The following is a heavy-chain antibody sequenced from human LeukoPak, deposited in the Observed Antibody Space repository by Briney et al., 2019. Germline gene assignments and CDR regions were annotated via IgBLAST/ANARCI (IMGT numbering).Heavy chain of an antibody. CDR1: GGSISSSSYY. CDR3: ARASGWHRIYFQH. J-gene: IGHJ1*01. D-gene: IGHD6-19*01. CDR2: IYYSGST. Sequence: SETLSLTCTVSGGSISSSSYYWGWIRQPPGKGLEWIGSIYYSGSTYYNPSLKSRVTISVDTSKNQFSLKLSSVTAADTAVYYCARASGWHRIYFQHWGQGTLVTVSS. V-gene: IGHV4-39*07.